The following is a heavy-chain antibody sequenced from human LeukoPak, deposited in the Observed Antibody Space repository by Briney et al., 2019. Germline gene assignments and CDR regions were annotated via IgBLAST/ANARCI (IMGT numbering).Heavy chain of an antibody. Sequence: GGSLRLSCAASGFTFSSYAMHWVRQAPGKGLEWVAVISYDGSNKYYADSVKGRFTISRDNSKNTLCLQMNSLRAEDTAVYYCARDQHHRIAARPEGAKDVWGKGTTVTVSS. V-gene: IGHV3-30*01. CDR2: ISYDGSNK. D-gene: IGHD6-6*01. CDR3: ARDQHHRIAARPEGAKDV. CDR1: GFTFSSYA. J-gene: IGHJ6*04.